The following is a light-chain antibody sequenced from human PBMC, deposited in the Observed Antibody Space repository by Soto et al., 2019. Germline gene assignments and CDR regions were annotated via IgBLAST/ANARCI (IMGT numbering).Light chain of an antibody. CDR1: QGVSSY. J-gene: IGKJ5*01. Sequence: EIVLTQSPATLSFSPGERATLSCRASQGVSSYLAWYRQKPGQAPRLLIYDASNRATGIPARFSGSGFGTDFTLTISSLEPEDSAVYYCQQRIDWPITFGQGTRLEIK. CDR2: DAS. V-gene: IGKV3-11*01. CDR3: QQRIDWPIT.